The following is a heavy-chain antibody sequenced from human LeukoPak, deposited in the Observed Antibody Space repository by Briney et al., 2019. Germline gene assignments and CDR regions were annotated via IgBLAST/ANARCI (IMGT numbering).Heavy chain of an antibody. D-gene: IGHD3-22*01. Sequence: PGGSLRLSCAASGFTFGSYGMHWVRQAPGKRLEWVTFIRNDGSNKYYADSVKGRFTISRDNSKNTLYLQMNSLRAEDTAVYYCARGFYYYDSSGYYLVDAFDIWGQGTMVTVSS. CDR2: IRNDGSNK. V-gene: IGHV3-30*02. CDR3: ARGFYYYDSSGYYLVDAFDI. CDR1: GFTFGSYG. J-gene: IGHJ3*02.